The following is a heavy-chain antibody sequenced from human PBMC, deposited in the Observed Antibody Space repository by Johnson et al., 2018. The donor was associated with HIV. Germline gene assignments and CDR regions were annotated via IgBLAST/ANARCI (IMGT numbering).Heavy chain of an antibody. V-gene: IGHV3-30*04. CDR3: AKGGIDAFDI. CDR2: ISYDGSNE. Sequence: QVQLVESGGGVVQPGRSLRLSCAASGFTFSNYAMHWVRQAPGKGLEWVAVISYDGSNEYYADSVKGRFTISRDNSKNTVYLEMNSLRAEDTAVYYCAKGGIDAFDIWGQGTMVTVSS. D-gene: IGHD6-25*01. CDR1: GFTFSNYA. J-gene: IGHJ3*02.